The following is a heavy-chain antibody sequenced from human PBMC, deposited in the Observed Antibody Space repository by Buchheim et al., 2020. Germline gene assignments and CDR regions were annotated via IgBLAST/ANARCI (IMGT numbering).Heavy chain of an antibody. Sequence: QVQLQESGPGLVKPSETLSLTCTVSGGSISSYYWSWIRQPPGKGLEWIGYIYYSGSTNYNPSLKSRATISVDTSKNQFSLKLSSVTAADTAVYYCARVAYCSGGSCYFYYFDYWGQGTL. J-gene: IGHJ4*02. CDR3: ARVAYCSGGSCYFYYFDY. CDR1: GGSISSYY. CDR2: IYYSGST. V-gene: IGHV4-59*01. D-gene: IGHD2-15*01.